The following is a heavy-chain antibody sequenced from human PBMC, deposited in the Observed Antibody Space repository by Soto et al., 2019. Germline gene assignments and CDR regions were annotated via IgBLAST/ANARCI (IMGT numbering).Heavy chain of an antibody. V-gene: IGHV3-72*01. CDR1: GFTFSNYD. CDR3: VTLQFSRWFY. J-gene: IGHJ4*02. Sequence: GGSLRLSCAASGFTFSNYDMNWVRQAPGKGLEWVGRTKHKAASYTTDYAASVNGRFTISRDDSKNSLYLQMNSLKTEDTAMYYCVTLQFSRWFYWGLGTLVTVSS. D-gene: IGHD4-4*01. CDR2: TKHKAASYTT.